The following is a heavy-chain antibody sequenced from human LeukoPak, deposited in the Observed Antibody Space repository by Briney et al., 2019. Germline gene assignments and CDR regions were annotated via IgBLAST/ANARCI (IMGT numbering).Heavy chain of an antibody. Sequence: GASVKVSCKASGYTFTSYAMHWVRQAPGQRLELMGWINAGNGNTKYSQKFQGRVTITRDTSASTAYMELSSLRSEDTAVYYCARGRQYYYDSSGYSFDYWGQGTLVTVSS. CDR3: ARGRQYYYDSSGYSFDY. J-gene: IGHJ4*02. D-gene: IGHD3-22*01. CDR1: GYTFTSYA. CDR2: INAGNGNT. V-gene: IGHV1-3*01.